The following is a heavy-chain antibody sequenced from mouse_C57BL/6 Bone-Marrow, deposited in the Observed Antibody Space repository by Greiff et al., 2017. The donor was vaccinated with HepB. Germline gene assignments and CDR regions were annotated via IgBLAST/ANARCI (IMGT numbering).Heavy chain of an antibody. J-gene: IGHJ2*01. CDR2: IDPETGGT. D-gene: IGHD1-1*01. V-gene: IGHV1-15*01. CDR1: GYTFTDYE. CDR3: TRRDYGSPFDY. Sequence: VKLQESGAELVRPGASVTLSCKASGYTFTDYEMHWVKQTPVHGLEWIGAIDPETGGTAYNQKFKGKAILTADKSSSTAYMELRSLTSEDSAVYYCTRRDYGSPFDYWGQGTTLTVSS.